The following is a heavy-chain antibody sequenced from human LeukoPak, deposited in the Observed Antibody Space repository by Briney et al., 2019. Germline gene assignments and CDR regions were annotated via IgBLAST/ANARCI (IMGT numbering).Heavy chain of an antibody. D-gene: IGHD6-13*01. J-gene: IGHJ3*02. Sequence: SQTLSLTCTVSGVSISSYYWTWIRQPPGEGLEWIGYIYYSGSTNYNPSLKSRVTISVDTSKNQFSLKLSSVTAADTAVYYCARALQPGVYAFDIWGQGTMVTVSS. CDR1: GVSISSYY. V-gene: IGHV4-59*01. CDR3: ARALQPGVYAFDI. CDR2: IYYSGST.